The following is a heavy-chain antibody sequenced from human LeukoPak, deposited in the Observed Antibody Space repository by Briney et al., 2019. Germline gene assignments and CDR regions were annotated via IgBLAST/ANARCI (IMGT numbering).Heavy chain of an antibody. CDR2: IKQDGSEK. CDR3: ARGVHEYRRAFDI. Sequence: GGSLRLSCAASGFTFSSYWMSWVRQAPGNGLEWVANIKQDGSEKYYVDSVKGRFTISRDNAKNSLYLQMNSLRAEDTAVYYCARGVHEYRRAFDILSQGTMVTVSS. V-gene: IGHV3-7*01. CDR1: GFTFSSYW. J-gene: IGHJ3*02. D-gene: IGHD2-2*01.